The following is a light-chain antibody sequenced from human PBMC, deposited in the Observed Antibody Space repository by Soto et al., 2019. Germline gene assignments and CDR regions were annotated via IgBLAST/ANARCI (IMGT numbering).Light chain of an antibody. CDR1: SSNIGRNY. CDR3: GAWDRGLKAGV. V-gene: IGLV1-51*02. CDR2: END. Sequence: QSVLTQPPSVSAAPGEKVTISCSGTSSNIGRNYVSWYQQLPRSAPKLLIYENDRRPSGIPDRFSGSKSGTAATLDITGLQTGDEADYYCGAWDRGLKAGVFGGGTKLTVL. J-gene: IGLJ3*02.